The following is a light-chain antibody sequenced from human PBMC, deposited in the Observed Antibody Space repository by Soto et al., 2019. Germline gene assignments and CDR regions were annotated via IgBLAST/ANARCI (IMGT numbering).Light chain of an antibody. V-gene: IGKV1-39*01. CDR2: AAS. CDR3: QQSYS. CDR1: QSISSY. Sequence: DIQKTQSPSSLSASVGDRVTITCRASQSISSYLNWYQQKPGKAPKLLIYAASSLQSGVPSRFSGSGSGTDFTLTISSLQPEDFATYYCQQSYSFGPGTKVDIK. J-gene: IGKJ3*01.